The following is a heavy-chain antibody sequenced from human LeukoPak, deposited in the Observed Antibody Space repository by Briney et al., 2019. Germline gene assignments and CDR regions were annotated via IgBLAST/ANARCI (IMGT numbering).Heavy chain of an antibody. D-gene: IGHD1-1*01. CDR3: ARSRKPGYGYYYSYMDV. V-gene: IGHV3-21*01. J-gene: IGHJ6*03. CDR1: GFTFSRYS. CDR2: ISISSNYI. Sequence: GGSLRLSCAASGFTFSRYSMNWVRQAPGKGLEWVSSISISSNYIYYTDSVKGRCTISRDNGKNSLYLQMNSLRAEDTAVYYCARSRKPGYGYYYSYMDVWGKGTTVTISS.